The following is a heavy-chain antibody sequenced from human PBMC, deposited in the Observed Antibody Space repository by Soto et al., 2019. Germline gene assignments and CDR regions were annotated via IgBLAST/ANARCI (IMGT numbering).Heavy chain of an antibody. CDR2: IRGSGGST. CDR1: GFTFSSYA. V-gene: IGHV3-23*01. D-gene: IGHD6-25*01. J-gene: IGHJ3*02. Sequence: EVQLLESGGGLVQPGGSLRLSCAASGFTFSSYAMSWVRQAPGKGLEWVSAIRGSGGSTYYADSVKGRFTISRDNSKNTLYLQMNSLRAEDMAVYYCAKHSSGYGPRGAFDTWGQGTMVTVSS. CDR3: AKHSSGYGPRGAFDT.